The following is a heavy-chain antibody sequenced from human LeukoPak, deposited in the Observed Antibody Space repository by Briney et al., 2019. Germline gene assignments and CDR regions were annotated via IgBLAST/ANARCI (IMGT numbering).Heavy chain of an antibody. J-gene: IGHJ5*02. D-gene: IGHD3-22*01. CDR2: INPNSGGT. CDR3: ASTRYSYDSSGYSWFDP. V-gene: IGHV1-2*02. CDR1: GYTFTGYY. Sequence: SVKVSCKASGYTFTGYYMHWVRQAPGHGLECMGWINPNSGGTNYAQKFQGRVTMTRDTSISTAYMELSRLRSEDTAVYYCASTRYSYDSSGYSWFDPWGQGTLVTVSS.